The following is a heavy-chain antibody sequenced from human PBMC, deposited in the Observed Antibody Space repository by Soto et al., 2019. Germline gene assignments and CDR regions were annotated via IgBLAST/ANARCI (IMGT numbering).Heavy chain of an antibody. CDR3: AHRTEDSSSYPPFDY. CDR2: IYWDDDK. J-gene: IGHJ4*02. D-gene: IGHD6-13*01. V-gene: IGHV2-5*02. CDR1: GFSLSTSGVG. Sequence: KESGPTLVKPTQTLTLTCTFSGFSLSTSGVGVGWIRQPPGKALEWLALIYWDDDKRYSPSLKSRLTITKDTSKNQVVLTMTNMDPLDAATYYCAHRTEDSSSYPPFDYWGQGTLVTVSS.